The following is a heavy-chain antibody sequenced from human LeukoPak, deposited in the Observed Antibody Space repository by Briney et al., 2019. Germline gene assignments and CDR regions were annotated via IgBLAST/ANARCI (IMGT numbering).Heavy chain of an antibody. CDR1: GFTFDDYA. J-gene: IGHJ4*02. CDR2: ISWNSGSI. CDR3: AKDSGGAVAGPAA. D-gene: IGHD6-19*01. Sequence: GGSLRLSCAASGFTFDDYAMHWVWQAPGKGLEWVSGISWNSGSIGYADSVKGRFTISRDNAKNSLYLQMNSLRAEDTALYYCAKDSGGAVAGPAAWGQGTLVTVSS. V-gene: IGHV3-9*01.